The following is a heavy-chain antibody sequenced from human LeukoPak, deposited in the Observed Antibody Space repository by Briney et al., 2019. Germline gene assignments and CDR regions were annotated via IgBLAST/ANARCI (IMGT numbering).Heavy chain of an antibody. CDR2: ISSNGSTI. J-gene: IGHJ3*02. CDR1: GFTFSSYE. Sequence: PGGSLRLSCAAPGFTFSSYEMNWVRQAPGKGLEWVSYISSNGSTIYYADSVKGRFTISRDNAKNSLYLQMNTLRAEDTAVYYCARLVSGYSYGHDAFDIWGQGTLVTVSS. V-gene: IGHV3-48*03. CDR3: ARLVSGYSYGHDAFDI. D-gene: IGHD5-18*01.